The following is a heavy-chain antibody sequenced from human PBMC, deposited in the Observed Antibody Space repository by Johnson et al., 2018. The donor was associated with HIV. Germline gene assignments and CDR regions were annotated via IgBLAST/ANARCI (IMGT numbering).Heavy chain of an antibody. D-gene: IGHD3-10*01. V-gene: IGHV3-30*19. CDR2: ISYDGSNK. CDR3: ARRVQYYPYGDAFDI. J-gene: IGHJ3*02. Sequence: QVQLVESGGGVVQPGRSLRLSCAASGFTFSSYGMHWVRQAPGRGLEWVTVISYDGSNKYYTDSVKDRFTISRDNSKNTLYLQMGSLRAEDVAVYYCARRVQYYPYGDAFDIWGQGTMVTVSS. CDR1: GFTFSSYG.